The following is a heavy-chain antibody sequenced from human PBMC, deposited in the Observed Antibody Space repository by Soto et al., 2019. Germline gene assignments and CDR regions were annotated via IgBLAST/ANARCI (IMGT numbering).Heavy chain of an antibody. CDR3: VSSRTAVFGDALDI. Sequence: QVQLQQSGPGLVKPSETLSLTCSVSGGSISSYFKNWIRQAPGKGLESIGCIYDSGDANYNPSLKRRVTISLDTSKNQFSLKLSSVTAADTAVYYCVSSRTAVFGDALDIWALGTMVTVSS. CDR2: IYDSGDA. CDR1: GGSISSYF. D-gene: IGHD3-3*01. V-gene: IGHV4-59*03. J-gene: IGHJ3*02.